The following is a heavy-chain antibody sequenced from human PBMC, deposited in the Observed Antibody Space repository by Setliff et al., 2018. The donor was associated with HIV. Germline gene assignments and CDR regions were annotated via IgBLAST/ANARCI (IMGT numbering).Heavy chain of an antibody. Sequence: ASVKVSCKASGYIFSTYGINWVRQAPGQGLEWMGWISPFNLKTNFAQNFQGRVTLTTDTSTSTVFLELRSLRSDDTAMYYCARGGGTHSLPYFFDFWGQGTLVTV. V-gene: IGHV1-18*01. CDR3: ARGGGTHSLPYFFDF. CDR1: GYIFSTYG. CDR2: ISPFNLKT. J-gene: IGHJ4*02.